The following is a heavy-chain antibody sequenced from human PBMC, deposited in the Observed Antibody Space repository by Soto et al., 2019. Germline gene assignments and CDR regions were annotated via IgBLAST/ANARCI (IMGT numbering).Heavy chain of an antibody. CDR1: GFSLSSIGMA. CDR2: LYWNDDT. CDR3: AHSASVPCCYYFDS. Sequence: QITLKESGPALVKPTQTLTLTCTFSGFSLSSIGMAVGWIRQPPGKALEWLALLYWNDDTRYSPSLKSRLTITKDTSKNQVVLTMTNMDPADTATYYCAHSASVPCCYYFDSWGQGTLVTVSS. J-gene: IGHJ4*02. V-gene: IGHV2-5*01. D-gene: IGHD1-26*01.